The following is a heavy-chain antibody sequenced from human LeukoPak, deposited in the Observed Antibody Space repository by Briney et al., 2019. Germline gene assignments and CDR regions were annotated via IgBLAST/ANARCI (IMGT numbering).Heavy chain of an antibody. CDR2: VRNKANGYRT. J-gene: IGHJ4*02. D-gene: IGHD2-15*01. CDR1: GFTLSDHY. Sequence: PGGSLRLSCAASGFTLSDHYMDWVRQAPGKGLEWVGRVRNKANGYRTEYAASVEGRFTVSGDASKNSLYLQMNSLKTEDTAVYYCARSGYYGAGTCYSDYFDYWGLGTLVTVSS. V-gene: IGHV3-72*01. CDR3: ARSGYYGAGTCYSDYFDY.